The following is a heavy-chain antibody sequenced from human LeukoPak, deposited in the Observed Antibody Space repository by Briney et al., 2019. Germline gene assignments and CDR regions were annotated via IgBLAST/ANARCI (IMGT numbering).Heavy chain of an antibody. J-gene: IGHJ4*02. V-gene: IGHV3-48*01. CDR2: ISSSSSTI. CDR3: AREGNYYDSSGYSSFGY. Sequence: GGSLRLSCAASGFTFSSYSMNWVRQAQGKGLEWVSYISSSSSTIYYADSVKGRFTISRDNAKNSLYLQMNSLRAEDTAVYYCAREGNYYDSSGYSSFGYWGQGTLVTVSS. CDR1: GFTFSSYS. D-gene: IGHD3-22*01.